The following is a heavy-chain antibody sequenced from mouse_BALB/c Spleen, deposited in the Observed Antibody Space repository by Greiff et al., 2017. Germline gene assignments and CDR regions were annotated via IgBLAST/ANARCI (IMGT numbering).Heavy chain of an antibody. Sequence: VQLVESGPGLVAPSQSLSITCTVSGFSLTSYGVHWVRQPPGKGLEWLGVIWAGGSTNYNSALMSRLSISKDNSKSQVFLKMNSLQTDDTDMYYCARDRGEGYGLAYWGQGTLVTVSA. CDR1: GFSLTSYG. D-gene: IGHD2-3*01. CDR2: IWAGGST. J-gene: IGHJ3*01. V-gene: IGHV2-9*02. CDR3: ARDRGEGYGLAY.